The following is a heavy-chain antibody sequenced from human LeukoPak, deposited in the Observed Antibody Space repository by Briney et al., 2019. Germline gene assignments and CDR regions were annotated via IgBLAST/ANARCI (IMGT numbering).Heavy chain of an antibody. V-gene: IGHV1-69*05. J-gene: IGHJ4*02. D-gene: IGHD6-13*01. CDR3: ARGTPQYSSSWYGNFPDY. Sequence: SVKVSCKASRGTFSSYAISWVRQAPGQGLEWMGGIIPIFGTANYAQKFQGRVTITRNTSISTAYMELSSLRSEDTAVYYCARGTPQYSSSWYGNFPDYWGQGALVTVSS. CDR2: IIPIFGTA. CDR1: RGTFSSYA.